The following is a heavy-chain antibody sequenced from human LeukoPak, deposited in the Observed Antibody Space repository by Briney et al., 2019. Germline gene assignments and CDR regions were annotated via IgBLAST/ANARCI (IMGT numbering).Heavy chain of an antibody. J-gene: IGHJ4*02. CDR3: ARCDFWSGYFGY. CDR2: ISYDGSNK. CDR1: GFTFSSYG. Sequence: GGSLRLSCAASGFTFSSYGMHWVRQAPGKGLEGVAVISYDGSNKYYANSVKGRFTSATDNTTNTLDLQMNSLRAEDTAVYYCARCDFWSGYFGYRGQGTMVTVSS. V-gene: IGHV3-30*03. D-gene: IGHD3-3*01.